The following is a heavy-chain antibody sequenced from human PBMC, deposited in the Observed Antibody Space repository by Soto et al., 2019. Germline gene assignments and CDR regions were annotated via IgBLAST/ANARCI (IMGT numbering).Heavy chain of an antibody. CDR3: ARDWGNGYYYGSGSYDFDY. CDR2: ISSSGSTI. Sequence: GSLRLSCAASGFTFSDYYMSWIRQAPGKGLEWVSYISSSGSTIYYADSVKGRFTISRDNAKNSLYLQMNSLRAEDTAVYYCARDWGNGYYYGSGSYDFDYWGQGTLVTVSS. CDR1: GFTFSDYY. J-gene: IGHJ4*02. D-gene: IGHD3-10*01. V-gene: IGHV3-11*01.